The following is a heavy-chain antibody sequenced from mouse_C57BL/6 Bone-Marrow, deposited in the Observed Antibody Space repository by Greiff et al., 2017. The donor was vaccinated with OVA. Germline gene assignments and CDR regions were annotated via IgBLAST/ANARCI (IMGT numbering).Heavy chain of an antibody. V-gene: IGHV1-82*01. Sequence: VQLQQSGPELVKPGASVKISCKASGYAFSSSWMNWVKQRPGKGLEWIGRIYPGDGDTNYNGKFKGKATLTADKSSSTVYMQLSSLTSEDSAVYFCAYDGYYGAYWGQGTLVTVSA. D-gene: IGHD2-3*01. J-gene: IGHJ3*01. CDR3: AYDGYYGAY. CDR2: IYPGDGDT. CDR1: GYAFSSSW.